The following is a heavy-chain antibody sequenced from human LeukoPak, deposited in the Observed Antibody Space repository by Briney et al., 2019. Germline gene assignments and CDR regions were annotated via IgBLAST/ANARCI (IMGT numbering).Heavy chain of an antibody. CDR1: GGSISGYY. CDR2: IFYSGST. CDR3: AGGEWDLLFDY. D-gene: IGHD1-26*01. Sequence: PSETPSLTCTVSGGSISGYYWRWIRQPPGKGLEWVGYIFYSGSTNYNPSLKSRVTISVDTSKNQFSLKLSSVTAADTAVYYCAGGEWDLLFDYWGQGTLVTVSS. J-gene: IGHJ4*02. V-gene: IGHV4-59*01.